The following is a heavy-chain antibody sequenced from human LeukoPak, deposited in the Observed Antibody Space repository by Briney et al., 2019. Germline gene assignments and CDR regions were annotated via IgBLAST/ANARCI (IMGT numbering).Heavy chain of an antibody. CDR2: IYPYTGAT. CDR3: ARDGPAQMVDFHY. J-gene: IGHJ4*02. V-gene: IGHV1-2*02. D-gene: IGHD3-10*01. Sequence: RDSVKVSCKASGYTFSGTGWYLYWLRQAPGQGLECMGWIYPYTGATHYAQKFQGRVAMTRDTSISTAYMELSRLRPDDTAVYYCARDGPAQMVDFHYWGQGTLVTVSS. CDR1: GYTFSGTGWY.